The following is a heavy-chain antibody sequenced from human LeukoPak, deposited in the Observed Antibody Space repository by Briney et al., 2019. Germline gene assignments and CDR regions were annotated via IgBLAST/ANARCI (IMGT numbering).Heavy chain of an antibody. J-gene: IGHJ4*02. CDR2: IRGDGGDK. V-gene: IGHV3-7*01. CDR1: GFTFTSHW. CDR3: ARDIDRAHGD. Sequence: PGGSLRLSCAASGFTFTSHWMTWVRQAPGKGLEWVANIRGDGGDKYYVDSVKGRFTISRDNAKNSAYLQMNSLRGEDTAVYYCARDIDRAHGDWGQGTLVTVSS. D-gene: IGHD2-15*01.